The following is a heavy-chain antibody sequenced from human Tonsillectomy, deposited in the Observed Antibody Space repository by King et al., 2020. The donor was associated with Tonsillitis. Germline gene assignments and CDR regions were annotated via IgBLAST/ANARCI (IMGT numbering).Heavy chain of an antibody. CDR3: ARAPRIVPLYY. D-gene: IGHD1-26*01. V-gene: IGHV4-59*01. CDR2: IYSSGRT. Sequence: VQLQESGPGLVKPSETQSLTCTVSGGSSSRDYWSWIRQPPGKGLERIGFIYSSGRTNYGPTLKSRVTISVDTSKNQISLKLSSVTAADTAMYYCARAPRIVPLYYWGQGTLVTVSS. CDR1: GGSSSRDY. J-gene: IGHJ4*02.